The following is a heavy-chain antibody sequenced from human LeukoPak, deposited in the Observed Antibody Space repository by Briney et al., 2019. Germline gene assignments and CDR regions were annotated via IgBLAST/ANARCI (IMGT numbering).Heavy chain of an antibody. V-gene: IGHV4-34*01. J-gene: IGHJ3*02. CDR3: ARAPGGYCSSTSCRIYAFDI. D-gene: IGHD2-2*01. CDR2: INHSGST. Sequence: SETLFLTCAVYGGSFSGYYWSWIRQPPGKGLEWIGEINHSGSTNYNPSLKSRVTISVDTSKNQFSLKLSSVTAADTAVYYCARAPGGYCSSTSCRIYAFDIWGQGTMVTVSS. CDR1: GGSFSGYY.